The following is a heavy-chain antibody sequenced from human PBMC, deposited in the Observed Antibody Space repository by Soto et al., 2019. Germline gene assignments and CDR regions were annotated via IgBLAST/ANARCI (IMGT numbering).Heavy chain of an antibody. Sequence: QVQLVQSGAEVKKPGASVRVSCKASAYTFTSYYVHWVRQAPGQGPEWMGMINPRRGGTDYAQKFQGRVTMTRDTSTTTVYMELSSLRSEDTAIYYCTRSIITTAGTDAFDLWGQGTLVTVSS. D-gene: IGHD6-13*01. V-gene: IGHV1-46*03. CDR1: AYTFTSYY. CDR3: TRSIITTAGTDAFDL. CDR2: INPRRGGT. J-gene: IGHJ3*01.